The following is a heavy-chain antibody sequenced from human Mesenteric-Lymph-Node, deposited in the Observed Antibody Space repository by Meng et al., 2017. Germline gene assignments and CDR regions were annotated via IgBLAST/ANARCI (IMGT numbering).Heavy chain of an antibody. CDR3: AKDEGNNYYDSSGYYYLDAFDI. Sequence: GGSLRLSCAASGFTFSSYAMSWVRQAPGKGLEWVSAISGSGGSTYYADSVKGRFTISRDNSKNTLYLQMNSLRAEDTAVYYCAKDEGNNYYDSSGYYYLDAFDIWGQGTMVTVSS. D-gene: IGHD3-22*01. J-gene: IGHJ3*02. CDR1: GFTFSSYA. V-gene: IGHV3-23*01. CDR2: ISGSGGST.